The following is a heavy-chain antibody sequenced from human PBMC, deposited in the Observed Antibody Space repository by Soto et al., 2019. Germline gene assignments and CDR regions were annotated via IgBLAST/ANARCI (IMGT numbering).Heavy chain of an antibody. CDR2: INTYNGNT. CDR1: GYTFTRYG. CDR3: AMVDVYVTPSPQDV. V-gene: IGHV1-18*01. Sequence: QVQLVQSGAEVKNPGASVKVSCKASGYTFTRYGIGWARQAPGQGLEWMGWINTYNGNTNYAQNVQGRVTLTTDTSTSTSDMELRSLLSNDTAIYYCAMVDVYVTPSPQDVWGQGTTVIVSS. D-gene: IGHD3-16*01. J-gene: IGHJ6*02.